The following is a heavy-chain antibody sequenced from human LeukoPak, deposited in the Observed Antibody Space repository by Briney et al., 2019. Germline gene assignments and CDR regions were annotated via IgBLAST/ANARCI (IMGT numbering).Heavy chain of an antibody. J-gene: IGHJ4*02. D-gene: IGHD3-10*01. CDR3: AKDLGWFGTSLFVY. CDR2: ISGSGGST. CDR1: GFTFSSYA. V-gene: IGHV3-23*01. Sequence: TGGSLRLSCAASGFTFSSYAMSWVRQAPGKGLEWVSAISGSGGSTYYADSVKGRFTISRDNSKNTLYLQMNSLRAEDTAVYYCAKDLGWFGTSLFVYWGQGTLVTVSS.